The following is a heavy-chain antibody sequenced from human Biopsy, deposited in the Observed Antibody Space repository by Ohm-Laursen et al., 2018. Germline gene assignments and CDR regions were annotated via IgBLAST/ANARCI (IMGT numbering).Heavy chain of an antibody. J-gene: IGHJ4*02. CDR3: ALQSVAQMKNFDY. Sequence: SVSVSCKASGFSFSGYYLRWVRQAPGQGLECIGLISPKSGDTNYAHKFQGTITMTRDTSLSTAHMDMSRLRCEDTAVYYCALQSVAQMKNFDYWGQGTLVTVSS. V-gene: IGHV1-2*02. CDR1: GFSFSGYY. CDR2: ISPKSGDT. D-gene: IGHD6-19*01.